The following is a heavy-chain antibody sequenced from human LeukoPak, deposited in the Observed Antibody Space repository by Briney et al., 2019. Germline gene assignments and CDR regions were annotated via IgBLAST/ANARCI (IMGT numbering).Heavy chain of an antibody. J-gene: IGHJ1*01. CDR1: GGSFSGYY. V-gene: IGHV4-34*01. D-gene: IGHD6-13*01. CDR3: AREPPQYSSSQYFQH. CDR2: INHSGST. Sequence: SETLSLTCAVYGGSFSGYYWSWIRQPPGKGLEWIGEINHSGSTNYNPSLKSRVTISVDTSKNQFSLKLSSVTAVDTAVYYCAREPPQYSSSQYFQHWGQGTLVTVSS.